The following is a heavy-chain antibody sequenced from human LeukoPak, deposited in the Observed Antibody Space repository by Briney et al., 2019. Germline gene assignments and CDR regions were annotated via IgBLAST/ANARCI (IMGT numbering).Heavy chain of an antibody. V-gene: IGHV3-48*03. CDR2: ITGSGSST. CDR1: GFTSSRFE. Sequence: GGSLRLSCAASGFTSSRFEMNWVRQAPGKGLEWVSYITGSGSSTYYADSVRGRFTISRDNFKNTLDVQMSSLGVEDTAIYYCARTGVGGGYRFDYWGQGTLVTVSS. J-gene: IGHJ4*02. D-gene: IGHD1-26*01. CDR3: ARTGVGGGYRFDY.